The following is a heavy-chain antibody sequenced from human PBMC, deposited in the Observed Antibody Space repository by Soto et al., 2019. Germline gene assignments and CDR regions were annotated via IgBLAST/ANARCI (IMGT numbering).Heavy chain of an antibody. V-gene: IGHV3-48*04. J-gene: IGHJ4*02. CDR2: IDSGDATI. CDR3: ARDRDGIDDFDY. CDR1: GFTFSRYG. D-gene: IGHD1-26*01. Sequence: EVQLVESGGGLVQPGGSLRLACAASGFTFSRYGMTWARQAPGMGLEWVAHIDSGDATIFYGDSVRGRIIISRDNAKNSFDMQMNSLRAEDTAIYYCARDRDGIDDFDYWCQGTLVIVSS.